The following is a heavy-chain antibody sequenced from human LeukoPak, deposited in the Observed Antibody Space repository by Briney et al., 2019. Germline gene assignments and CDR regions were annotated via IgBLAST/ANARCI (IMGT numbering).Heavy chain of an antibody. CDR3: AKAFVDIIIVPAAPLDY. CDR1: GFSISIYA. CDR2: IISSAGST. Sequence: GGSLTLSCAASGFSISIYAMSWVRQAPGKGLEWVGSIISSAGSTYYAASVKGRFTIPRHNSKNTLYLQIIILRAEDTAVYYCAKAFVDIIIVPAAPLDYWGQGTLVTVSS. V-gene: IGHV3-23*01. D-gene: IGHD2-2*03. J-gene: IGHJ4*02.